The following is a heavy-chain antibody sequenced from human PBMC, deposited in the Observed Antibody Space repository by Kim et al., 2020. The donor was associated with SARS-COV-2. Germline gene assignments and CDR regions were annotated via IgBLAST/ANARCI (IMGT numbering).Heavy chain of an antibody. CDR2: ISYDGSNK. Sequence: GGSLRLSCAASGFTFSSYGMHWVRQAPGKGLEWVAVISYDGSNKYYADSVKGRFTISRDNSMNTQYLQMNSLRAEDTAVYYCAREHDYYDSSGYYWSPDYWGQGTLVTVSS. D-gene: IGHD3-22*01. J-gene: IGHJ4*02. V-gene: IGHV3-33*05. CDR1: GFTFSSYG. CDR3: AREHDYYDSSGYYWSPDY.